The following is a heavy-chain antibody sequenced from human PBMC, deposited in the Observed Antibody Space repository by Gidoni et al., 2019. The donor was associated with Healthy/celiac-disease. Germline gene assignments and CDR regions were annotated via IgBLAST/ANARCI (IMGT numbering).Heavy chain of an antibody. D-gene: IGHD3-22*01. V-gene: IGHV3-23*01. CDR2: ISGSGGST. CDR1: GFTFSSYA. Sequence: EVQLLESGGGLVLPGGSLRLHCAASGFTFSSYAMSWVRQAPGKGLECVSAISGSGGSTYYADSVKGRFTISRDNSKNTLYLQMNSLRAEDTAVYYCAKDVSGLEFSWDYWGQGTLVTVSS. CDR3: AKDVSGLEFSWDY. J-gene: IGHJ4*02.